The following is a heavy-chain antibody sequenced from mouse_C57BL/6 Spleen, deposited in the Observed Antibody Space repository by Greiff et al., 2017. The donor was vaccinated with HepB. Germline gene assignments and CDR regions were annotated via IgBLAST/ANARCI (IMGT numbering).Heavy chain of an antibody. D-gene: IGHD2-2*01. J-gene: IGHJ2*01. Sequence: QVQLQQPGAELVMPGASVKLSCKASGYTFTSYWMHWVKQRPGQGLEWIGEIDHSDSYTNYNQKFKGKSTLTVDKSASTAYMQLSSLTSEDSAVYYCAREVRYGYDDGGFDYWGQGTTLTVSS. CDR3: AREVRYGYDDGGFDY. CDR2: IDHSDSYT. CDR1: GYTFTSYW. V-gene: IGHV1-69*01.